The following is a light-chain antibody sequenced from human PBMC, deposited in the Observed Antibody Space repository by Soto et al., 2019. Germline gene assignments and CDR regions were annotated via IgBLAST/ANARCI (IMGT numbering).Light chain of an antibody. CDR3: SSYISSSAYV. Sequence: QSALTQPASVSGSPGQSITISCTGTSSDVGGYNYISWYQQHPDKAPKLLIYDVTNRPSGVSTRFSGSKSGNTASLTISGLQAEDEADYYCSSYISSSAYVFGTGTMVTVL. V-gene: IGLV2-14*01. J-gene: IGLJ1*01. CDR1: SSDVGGYNY. CDR2: DVT.